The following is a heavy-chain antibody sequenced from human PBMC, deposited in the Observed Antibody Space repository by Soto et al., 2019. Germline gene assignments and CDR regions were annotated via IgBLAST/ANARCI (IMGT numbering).Heavy chain of an antibody. CDR1: GFTFSTYS. CDR3: ARGGRSSDNGLDV. J-gene: IGHJ6*02. Sequence: VQLVESGGGLVQPGGSLRLSCAASGFTFSTYSMNWVRQAPGQGLEWVSYISSRSYTIYYVDSVKGRFTISRDNAKNSLYLQMNSLRDEATDVSYCARGGRSSDNGLDVWGQGTTVPVSS. CDR2: ISSRSYTI. V-gene: IGHV3-48*02. D-gene: IGHD6-6*01.